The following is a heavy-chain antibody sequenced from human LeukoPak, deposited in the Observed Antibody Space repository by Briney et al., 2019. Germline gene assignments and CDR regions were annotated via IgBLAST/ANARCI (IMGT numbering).Heavy chain of an antibody. V-gene: IGHV1-69*01. Sequence: SVKVSCKASGGTFSSYAISWVRQAPGQGLEWMGGNIPIFGTANYAQKFQGRGTITADESTSTAYMELSSLRSEDTAVYYCARDWGDIVVVPAATTRYNWFDPWGQGTLVTVSS. CDR3: ARDWGDIVVVPAATTRYNWFDP. CDR2: NIPIFGTA. J-gene: IGHJ5*02. D-gene: IGHD2-2*01. CDR1: GGTFSSYA.